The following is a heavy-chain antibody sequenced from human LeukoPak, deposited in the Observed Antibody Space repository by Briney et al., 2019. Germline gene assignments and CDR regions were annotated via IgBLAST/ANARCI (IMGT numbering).Heavy chain of an antibody. CDR3: ASAIAIPAWAFDL. J-gene: IGHJ3*01. CDR2: IYYSGST. D-gene: IGHD6-13*01. CDR1: GGSVSSHDHF. V-gene: IGHV4-39*07. Sequence: PSETLSLTCTVSGGSVSSHDHFWGWIRQPPGKGLDYIGTIYYSGSTYYSPSLKSRLTISLDTSRNQFSLDLSSVTAADTAVYYCASAIAIPAWAFDLWGQGTVVTVSS.